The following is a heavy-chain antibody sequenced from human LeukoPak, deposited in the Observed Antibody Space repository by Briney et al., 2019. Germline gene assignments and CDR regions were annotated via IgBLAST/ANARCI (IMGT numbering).Heavy chain of an antibody. V-gene: IGHV3-48*01. CDR2: ISSSSSTI. Sequence: GGSLRLSCAASGFTFSSYSMNWVRQAPGKGLEWVSYISSSSSTIYYADSVKGRFTISRDNAKNSLYLQMNSLRAEDTAVYYCARDFEGSVAGYYFDYWGQGTLVTVSS. D-gene: IGHD6-19*01. CDR3: ARDFEGSVAGYYFDY. J-gene: IGHJ4*02. CDR1: GFTFSSYS.